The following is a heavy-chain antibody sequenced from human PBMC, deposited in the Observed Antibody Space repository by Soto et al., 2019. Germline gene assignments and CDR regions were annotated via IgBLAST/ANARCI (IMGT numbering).Heavy chain of an antibody. CDR1: GASISGFY. Sequence: SETLSLTCTVSGASISGFYWSWSRKSAGKGLEWIGRIYATVTSDYNPSLKSRVMMSVDTSKKQFSLKLRSVTAADTAVYYCVRDGTKTLRDWFDPWGQGISVTVSS. CDR2: IYATVTS. V-gene: IGHV4-4*07. D-gene: IGHD1-1*01. CDR3: VRDGTKTLRDWFDP. J-gene: IGHJ5*02.